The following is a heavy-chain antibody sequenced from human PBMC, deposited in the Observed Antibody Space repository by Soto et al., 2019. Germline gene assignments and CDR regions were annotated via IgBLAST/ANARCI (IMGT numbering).Heavy chain of an antibody. J-gene: IGHJ4*02. V-gene: IGHV4-59*01. Sequence: SETLSLTCTVSGASITTYYWSWIRQPPGKGLEWIGHIYNSGSTNYDPSLKSRVTISVDTSKNQFSLKLSSVTTADTAVYYCARDRDFRFDYWGQGTQVTVSS. CDR2: IYNSGST. CDR1: GASITTYY. CDR3: ARDRDFRFDY.